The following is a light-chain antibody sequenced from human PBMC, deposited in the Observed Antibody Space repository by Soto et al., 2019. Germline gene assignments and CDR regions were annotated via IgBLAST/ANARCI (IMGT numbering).Light chain of an antibody. J-gene: IGLJ1*01. V-gene: IGLV2-14*01. CDR3: SSYTSSSTPFV. CDR2: DLS. Sequence: QSALTQPASVSGSPGQSITISCTGTSSDVGGYNYVSWYQQHPGKAPKLMVYDLSNRPSGVSNRFSGSKSGNTASLTISGLQAEDEVDYYCSSYTSSSTPFVFGTGTKLTVL. CDR1: SSDVGGYNY.